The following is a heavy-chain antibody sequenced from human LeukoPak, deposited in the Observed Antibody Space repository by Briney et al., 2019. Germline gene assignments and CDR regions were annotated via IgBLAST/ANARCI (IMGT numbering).Heavy chain of an antibody. V-gene: IGHV1-18*01. CDR1: GYTFTSYG. CDR3: ASSSGRGWSSFGAFDI. J-gene: IGHJ3*02. CDR2: ISAYNGNT. Sequence: ASVKVSCKASGYTFTSYGISWVRQAPGQGLEWMGWISAYNGNTNYAQKLQGRVTMTTDTSTSTAYMELRSLRSDDTAVYYCASSSGRGWSSFGAFDIWGQGTMVTVSS. D-gene: IGHD2-15*01.